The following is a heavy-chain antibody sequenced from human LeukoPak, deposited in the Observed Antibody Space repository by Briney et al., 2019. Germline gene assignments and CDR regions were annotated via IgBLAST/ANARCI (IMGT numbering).Heavy chain of an antibody. V-gene: IGHV3-11*01. CDR3: ARPEVVAGTYYYYCYMDV. Sequence: GGSLRLSCAASGFTFSDFYMSWIRQAPGKGLEWVSYISSSGSTISYADSVKGRFTISRDNAKNSLYLQMNSLRAEDTAVYYCARPEVVAGTYYYYCYMDVWGKGTTVTVSS. CDR1: GFTFSDFY. J-gene: IGHJ6*03. CDR2: ISSSGSTI. D-gene: IGHD2-15*01.